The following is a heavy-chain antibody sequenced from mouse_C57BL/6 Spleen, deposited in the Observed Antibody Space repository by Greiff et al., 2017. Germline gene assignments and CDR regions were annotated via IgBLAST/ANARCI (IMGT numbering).Heavy chain of an antibody. J-gene: IGHJ4*01. CDR1: GYTFTSYW. V-gene: IGHV1-61*01. CDR2: IYPSDSET. D-gene: IGHD2-13*01. Sequence: QVHVKQPGAELVRPGSSVKLSCKASGYTFTSYWMDWVKQRPGQGLEWIGNIYPSDSETHYNQKFKDKATLTVDKSSSTAYMQLSSLTSEDSAVYYCARGDYYYAMDYWGQGTSVTVSS. CDR3: ARGDYYYAMDY.